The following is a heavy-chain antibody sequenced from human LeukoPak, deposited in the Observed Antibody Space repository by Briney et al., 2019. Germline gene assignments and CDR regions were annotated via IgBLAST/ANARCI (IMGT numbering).Heavy chain of an antibody. V-gene: IGHV1-46*01. Sequence: ASMKVSCKASGYTFTSYYLHWVRQAPGQGLEWMVIIDPSGGSTNYAQKFQGRVTMTRDTSTSTVYMELSSLRSEDTAVYYCARAIGWYDLPWYFDYWGQGTLVTVSS. CDR2: IDPSGGST. CDR1: GYTFTSYY. J-gene: IGHJ4*02. D-gene: IGHD6-19*01. CDR3: ARAIGWYDLPWYFDY.